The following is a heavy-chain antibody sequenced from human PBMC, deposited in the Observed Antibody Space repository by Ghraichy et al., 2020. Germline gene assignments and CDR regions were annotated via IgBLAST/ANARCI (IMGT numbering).Heavy chain of an antibody. V-gene: IGHV4-59*08. J-gene: IGHJ4*02. CDR3: ARHKFDQWLNFDY. Sequence: SETLSLTCTVSGGSIRSQYWTWIRQPPGKGLEWIGYIYYSGSTNYNPSLRSRLTISVDTSKNQFSLKLRSVTAADTAVYYCARHKFDQWLNFDYWGQGTLVTVSS. D-gene: IGHD6-19*01. CDR1: GGSIRSQY. CDR2: IYYSGST.